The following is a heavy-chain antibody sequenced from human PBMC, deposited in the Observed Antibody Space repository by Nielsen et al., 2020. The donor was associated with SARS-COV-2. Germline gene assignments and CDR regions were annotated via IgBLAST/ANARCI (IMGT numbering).Heavy chain of an antibody. J-gene: IGHJ4*02. Sequence: SVKVSCKASGGIFSSSGISWVRQAPGQGLEWMGGIIPMFGTANYAQKLQERVTITRDMSTSTAYMELSSLRSDDTAVYYCAATMGGGHFWGQGTLVTVSS. CDR2: IIPMFGTA. V-gene: IGHV1-69*05. D-gene: IGHD2-15*01. CDR3: AATMGGGHF. CDR1: GGIFSSSG.